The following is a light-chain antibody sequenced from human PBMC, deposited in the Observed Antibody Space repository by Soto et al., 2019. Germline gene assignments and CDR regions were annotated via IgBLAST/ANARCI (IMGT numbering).Light chain of an antibody. CDR1: NSNIGSNT. CDR2: SND. CDR3: AAWDDSLSGAV. Sequence: SVLTEPPSASGTPGQGVTIPCSGSNSNIGSNTVSWYQQLPATAPKLLIYSNDQRPSGVPDRFSGSKSGTSASLAISGLQSEDEADYYCAAWDDSLSGAVFGGGTQLTVL. V-gene: IGLV1-44*01. J-gene: IGLJ7*01.